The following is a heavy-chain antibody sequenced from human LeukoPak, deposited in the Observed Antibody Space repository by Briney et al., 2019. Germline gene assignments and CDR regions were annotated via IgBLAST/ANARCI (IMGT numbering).Heavy chain of an antibody. Sequence: PSETLSLTCTVSGGSLSSADYDWSWIRQPPGKGLEWIGHISHSGSTYYNPSLKSRVTISVDTSMHQLSLKLSSVTAADTAVYYCASQRRDVYSYHGFAYWGQGTLVTVSS. CDR1: GGSLSSADYD. V-gene: IGHV4-30-4*01. CDR2: ISHSGST. D-gene: IGHD5-24*01. CDR3: ASQRRDVYSYHGFAY. J-gene: IGHJ4*02.